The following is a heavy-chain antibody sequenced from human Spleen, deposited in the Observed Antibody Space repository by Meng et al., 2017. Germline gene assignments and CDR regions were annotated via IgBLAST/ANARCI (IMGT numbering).Heavy chain of an antibody. CDR3: ARQEGAFDY. J-gene: IGHJ4*02. V-gene: IGHV6-1*01. CDR1: GDSVSSNSAA. D-gene: IGHD3-16*01. CDR2: TCYRSKWYN. Sequence: QLHLQQSGPGLVKPSQTLSLTCAISGDSVSSNSAAWNWLSQSPSRGLEWLGRTCYRSKWYNDYAVFVKSRITINPDTSKNQFSLQLNSVTPEDTAVYYCARQEGAFDYWGQGTLVTVSS.